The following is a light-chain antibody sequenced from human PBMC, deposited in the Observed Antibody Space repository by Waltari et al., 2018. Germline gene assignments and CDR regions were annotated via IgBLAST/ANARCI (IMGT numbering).Light chain of an antibody. CDR1: QSLSYSSNNKNY. V-gene: IGKV4-1*01. J-gene: IGKJ2*01. Sequence: DIVMTQSPDSLAVSLGERTTINCKSSQSLSYSSNNKNYLAWYQQSPGQPPKLLIYWTSTRESGVHDRFSGSGSGTDFTLTISSLQAEDVAVYYCQQYYSTPYTFGQGTKLEIK. CDR2: WTS. CDR3: QQYYSTPYT.